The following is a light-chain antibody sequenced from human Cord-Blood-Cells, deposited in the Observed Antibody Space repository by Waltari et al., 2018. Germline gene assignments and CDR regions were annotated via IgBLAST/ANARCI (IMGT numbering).Light chain of an antibody. J-gene: IGLJ3*02. Sequence: QLVLPQSPSASASLGASVKLTCTLSSGHSSYAIAWHQQQPDKGPRYLMKLNSDGSHSKGDGIPDRFSGSSSGAERYLTISSLQSEDEADYYCQTWGTGIGVFGGGTKLTVL. CDR3: QTWGTGIGV. CDR1: SGHSSYA. CDR2: LNSDGSH. V-gene: IGLV4-69*01.